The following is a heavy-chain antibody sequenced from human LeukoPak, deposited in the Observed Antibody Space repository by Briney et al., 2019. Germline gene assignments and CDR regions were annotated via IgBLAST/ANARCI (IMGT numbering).Heavy chain of an antibody. D-gene: IGHD6-19*01. J-gene: IGHJ4*02. V-gene: IGHV3-7*01. Sequence: GGSLRLSCAASGFTFSSYWMSWVRQAPGKGLEWVANTKQDGSEKYYVDSVKGRFTISRDNAKNSLYLQMNSLRAEDTAVYYCAREGQQWLVRYYFDYWGQGTLVTASS. CDR3: AREGQQWLVRYYFDY. CDR2: TKQDGSEK. CDR1: GFTFSSYW.